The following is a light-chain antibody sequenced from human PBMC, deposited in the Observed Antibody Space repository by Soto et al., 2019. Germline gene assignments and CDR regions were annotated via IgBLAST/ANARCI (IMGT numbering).Light chain of an antibody. CDR3: CSYAGSVTFT. J-gene: IGLJ2*01. Sequence: QSALTQPASVSGSPGQSSTISCTGTSSDVANYNLVSWYQHHPGKAPQLIIYATTKRPSGVSNRYSGSKSGNTASLTISGLQAEDEANYYCCSYAGSVTFTFGGGTKLTVL. CDR1: SSDVANYNL. CDR2: ATT. V-gene: IGLV2-23*02.